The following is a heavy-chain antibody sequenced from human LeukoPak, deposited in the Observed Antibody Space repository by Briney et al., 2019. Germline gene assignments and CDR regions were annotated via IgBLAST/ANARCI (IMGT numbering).Heavy chain of an antibody. CDR2: MNPNSGNT. Sequence: ASVKVSCKASGYTFTSYDINWVRQATGQGLEWMGWMNPNSGNTGYAQKFQGRVTMTRNTSISTAYMELSSLRSEDTAVYYCARDSYYYDSSGYYLDDAFDIWGQGTMVTVSS. CDR3: ARDSYYYDSSGYYLDDAFDI. D-gene: IGHD3-22*01. V-gene: IGHV1-8*01. CDR1: GYTFTSYD. J-gene: IGHJ3*02.